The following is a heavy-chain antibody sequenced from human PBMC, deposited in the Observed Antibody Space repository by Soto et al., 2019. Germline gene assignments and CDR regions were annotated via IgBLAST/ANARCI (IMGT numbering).Heavy chain of an antibody. V-gene: IGHV1-69*13. CDR2: IIPIFGTA. D-gene: IGHD3-10*01. Sequence: SVKVSCKASGGTFSSYAISWVRQAPGQGLEWMGGIIPIFGTANYAQKFQGRVTMTADASTSTAYVELRGLRSDDTAVYYCARSSISGIFYYYYWGQGTLVTVSS. CDR1: GGTFSSYA. J-gene: IGHJ4*02. CDR3: ARSSISGIFYYYY.